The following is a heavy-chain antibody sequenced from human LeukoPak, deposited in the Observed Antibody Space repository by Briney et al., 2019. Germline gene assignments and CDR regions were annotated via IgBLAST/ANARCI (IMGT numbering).Heavy chain of an antibody. V-gene: IGHV3-66*01. CDR1: GFRVSNDY. D-gene: IGHD3-16*01. CDR3: AKANSYDSYYFDY. J-gene: IGHJ4*02. CDR2: IFAGGSA. Sequence: GGSLRLSCAASGFRVSNDYMTWVRQAPGKGLEWVSFIFAGGSAYYADSVKGRFTISRDRSKNTLSLQMNSLRAEDTAVYYCAKANSYDSYYFDYWGQGALVIVSS.